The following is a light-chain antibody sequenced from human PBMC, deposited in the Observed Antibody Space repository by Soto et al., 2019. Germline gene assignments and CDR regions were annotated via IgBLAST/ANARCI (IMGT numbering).Light chain of an antibody. J-gene: IGKJ5*01. CDR3: QQLNSYPIT. Sequence: DIQMTQSPSTLSASVGERATITCRASQSISSWVAWYQQKPGKAPKLLIDAASTLQSGVPSRFSGSGSGTDCTLTISSLQPEDFATYYCQQLNSYPITFGQGTRLEIK. CDR1: QSISSW. CDR2: AAS. V-gene: IGKV1-5*01.